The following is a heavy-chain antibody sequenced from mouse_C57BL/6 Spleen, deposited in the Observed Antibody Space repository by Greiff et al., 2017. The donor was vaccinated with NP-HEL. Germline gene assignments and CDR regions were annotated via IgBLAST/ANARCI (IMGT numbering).Heavy chain of an antibody. J-gene: IGHJ1*03. Sequence: QVQLQQSGAELVRPGASVTLSCKASGYTFTDYEMHWVKQTPVHGLEWIGAIDPETGGTAYNQKFKGKAILTADKSSSTAYMELRSLTSEDSAVYYCTRKLITTVVDWYFEVWGTGTTVTVSS. CDR3: TRKLITTVVDWYFEV. D-gene: IGHD1-1*01. V-gene: IGHV1-15*01. CDR2: IDPETGGT. CDR1: GYTFTDYE.